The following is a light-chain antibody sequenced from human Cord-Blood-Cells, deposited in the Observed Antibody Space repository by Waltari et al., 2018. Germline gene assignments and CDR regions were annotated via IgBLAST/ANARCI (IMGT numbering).Light chain of an antibody. CDR3: QQYNNWPQT. V-gene: IGKV3-15*01. CDR1: QSVSSN. CDR2: GAS. Sequence: EIVMTQSPATLSVSPGERATLSCRASQSVSSNLAWYQQKPGQAPRLLIYGASTRATGIPARFSGSGSGTEFTITISSLQSEDFAVYYCQQYNNWPQTFGQGP. J-gene: IGKJ1*01.